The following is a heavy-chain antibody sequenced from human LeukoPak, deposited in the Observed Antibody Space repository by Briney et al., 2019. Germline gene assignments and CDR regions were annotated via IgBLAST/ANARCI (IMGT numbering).Heavy chain of an antibody. CDR3: ARVSTMVRGVIRY. CDR2: IKQDGSEK. J-gene: IGHJ4*02. V-gene: IGHV3-7*01. Sequence: EGSLRLSCAASGFTFSSYWMSWVRQAPGKGLEWVANIKQDGSEKYYVDSVKGRFTISRDNAKNSLYLQMNSLRAEDTAVYYCARVSTMVRGVIRYWGQGTLVTVSS. CDR1: GFTFSSYW. D-gene: IGHD3-10*01.